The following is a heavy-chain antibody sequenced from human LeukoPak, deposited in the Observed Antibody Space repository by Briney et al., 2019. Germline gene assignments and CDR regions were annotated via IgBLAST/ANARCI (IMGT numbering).Heavy chain of an antibody. CDR1: GGSISSSSYY. CDR3: ARVFSDTMVRGIHYYYMDV. J-gene: IGHJ6*03. D-gene: IGHD3-10*01. CDR2: IYYSGST. V-gene: IGHV4-39*01. Sequence: RPSETLSLTCTVSGGSISSSSYYWGWIRQPPGKGLEWIGSIYYSGSTYYNPSLKSRVTISVDTSKNQFSLKLSSVTAADTAVYYCARVFSDTMVRGIHYYYMDVWGKGTTVTISS.